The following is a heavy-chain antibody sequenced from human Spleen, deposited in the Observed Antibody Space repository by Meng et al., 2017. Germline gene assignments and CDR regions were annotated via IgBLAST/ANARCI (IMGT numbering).Heavy chain of an antibody. Sequence: SETLSLTCTVSDDSISSYYWNWIRQPPAKGLEWIGFIYHNGDTNYNPSLKSRVTISVDTSNNQFSLKLDSVTAADTAVYYCARGRQFIHPYYFDNWGQGTLVTVSS. D-gene: IGHD2-21*01. CDR2: IYHNGDT. CDR1: DDSISSYY. J-gene: IGHJ4*02. CDR3: ARGRQFIHPYYFDN. V-gene: IGHV4-59*01.